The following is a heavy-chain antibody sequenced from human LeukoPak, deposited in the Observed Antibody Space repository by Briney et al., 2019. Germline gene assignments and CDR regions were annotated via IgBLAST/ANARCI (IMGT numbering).Heavy chain of an antibody. D-gene: IGHD1-26*01. CDR2: FDPEDGET. CDR1: GYTLTELS. V-gene: IGHV1-24*01. Sequence: GASVKVSCEVSGYTLTELSMHWVRQAPGKGLEWMGGFDPEDGETIYAQKFQGRVTMTEDTSTDTAYMELSSLRSEDTAVYYCATSVLPLLIGGSYGPFDIWGQGTMVTVSS. J-gene: IGHJ3*02. CDR3: ATSVLPLLIGGSYGPFDI.